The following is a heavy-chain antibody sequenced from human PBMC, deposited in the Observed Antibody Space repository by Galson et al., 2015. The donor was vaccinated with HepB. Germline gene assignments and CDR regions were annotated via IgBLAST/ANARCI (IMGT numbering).Heavy chain of an antibody. CDR1: GFTFSSYA. CDR2: ISYDGSNK. Sequence: SLRLSCAASGFTFSSYAMHWVRQAPGKGLEWVAVISYDGSNKYYADSVKGRFTISRDNSKNTLYLQMNSLRAEDTAVYYCARDLAIFGAIPYDRPTDAYGMDVWGQGTTVTVSS. V-gene: IGHV3-30-3*01. D-gene: IGHD3-3*01. J-gene: IGHJ6*02. CDR3: ARDLAIFGAIPYDRPTDAYGMDV.